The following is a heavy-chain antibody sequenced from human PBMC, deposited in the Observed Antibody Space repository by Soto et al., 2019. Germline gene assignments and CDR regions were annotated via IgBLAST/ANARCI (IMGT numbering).Heavy chain of an antibody. J-gene: IGHJ6*03. Sequence: SETLSLTCTVSGGSISSSSYYWGWIRQPPGKGLEWIGSIYYSGSTYYNPSLKSRVTISVDTSKNQFSLKLSSVTAADTAVYYCARHGLYCSSTSCYGRGYYYYMDVWGKGTTVTVSS. CDR3: ARHGLYCSSTSCYGRGYYYYMDV. CDR1: GGSISSSSYY. V-gene: IGHV4-39*01. D-gene: IGHD2-2*01. CDR2: IYYSGST.